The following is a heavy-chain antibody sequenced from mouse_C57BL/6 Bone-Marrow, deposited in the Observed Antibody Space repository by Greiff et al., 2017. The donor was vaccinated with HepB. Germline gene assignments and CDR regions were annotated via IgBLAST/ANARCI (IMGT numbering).Heavy chain of an antibody. J-gene: IGHJ2*01. Sequence: QVQLKQPGAELVKPGASVKMSCKASGYTFTSYWITWVKQRPGPGREWIGDIYPGSGSTNYNEKFKRKATLTVDTSSSTAYMQLRSLPSEDSSVYYCARSFTTVGADYWGQGTTLTVSS. CDR1: GYTFTSYW. V-gene: IGHV1-55*01. CDR2: IYPGSGST. CDR3: ARSFTTVGADY. D-gene: IGHD1-1*01.